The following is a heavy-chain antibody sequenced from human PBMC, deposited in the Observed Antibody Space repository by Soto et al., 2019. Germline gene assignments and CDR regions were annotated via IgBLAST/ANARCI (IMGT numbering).Heavy chain of an antibody. V-gene: IGHV4-4*07. D-gene: IGHD2-8*01. J-gene: IGHJ2*01. CDR3: ARGMGRYFDL. CDR2: ISARGTT. CDR1: GDSIINFY. Sequence: SETLSLTCTVSGDSIINFYWSWIRQPTGKGLESLGRISARGTTNYNPSLQSRVATSLDTSKNQFSLRLTSLSAADTAVYFCARGMGRYFDLWGRGTLVTVS.